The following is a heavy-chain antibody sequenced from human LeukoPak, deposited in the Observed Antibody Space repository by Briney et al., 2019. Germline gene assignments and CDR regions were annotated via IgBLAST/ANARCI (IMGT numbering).Heavy chain of an antibody. CDR3: ARDRMDRVDY. Sequence: SQTLSLTCTVSGGSISSGDYSWSWFRQPPGKGLEWIGYIYYSGSTYYNPSLKSRVTISVDTSKNQFSLKLSSVTAADTAVYYCARDRMDRVDYWGQGTLVTVSS. D-gene: IGHD3/OR15-3a*01. CDR1: GGSISSGDYS. J-gene: IGHJ4*02. V-gene: IGHV4-30-4*01. CDR2: IYYSGST.